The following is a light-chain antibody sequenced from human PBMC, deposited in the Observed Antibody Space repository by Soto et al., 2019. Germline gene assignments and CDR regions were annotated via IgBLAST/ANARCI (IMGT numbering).Light chain of an antibody. CDR2: DAS. V-gene: IGKV3-11*01. Sequence: EIVLTQSPATLSLSPGERATLSCRASQSVSSYLAWYQQKPGQAPRLLIYDASNRATGIPPRFSGSGSGTDFTLTISSLEPEDFAVYYCQQRSNWPPGWTFGQGTKVEIK. CDR3: QQRSNWPPGWT. CDR1: QSVSSY. J-gene: IGKJ1*01.